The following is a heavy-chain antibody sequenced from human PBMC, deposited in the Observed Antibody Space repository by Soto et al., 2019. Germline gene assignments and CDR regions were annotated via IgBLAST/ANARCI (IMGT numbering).Heavy chain of an antibody. D-gene: IGHD3-3*01. V-gene: IGHV3-33*01. CDR3: ARNGLGYDFWSGPKGSYGMDV. Sequence: GGSLRLSCAASGFTFSSYGMHWVRQAPGKGLEWVAVIWYDGSNKYYADSVKGRFTISRDNSKNTLYLQMNSLRAEDTAVYYCARNGLGYDFWSGPKGSYGMDVWGQGTTVTVS. CDR2: IWYDGSNK. J-gene: IGHJ6*02. CDR1: GFTFSSYG.